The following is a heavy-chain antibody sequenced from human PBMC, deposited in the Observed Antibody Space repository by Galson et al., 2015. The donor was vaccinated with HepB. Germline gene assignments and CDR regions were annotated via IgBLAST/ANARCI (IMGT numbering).Heavy chain of an antibody. Sequence: SLRLSCAASGFTFSSYGMHWVRQAPGKGLEWVAVISYDGSNKYYADSVKGRFTISRDNSKNTLYLQMNSLRAEDTAVYYCAKDDGGWLLPPPYWYFDLWGRGTLVTVSS. CDR3: AKDDGGWLLPPPYWYFDL. J-gene: IGHJ2*01. V-gene: IGHV3-30*18. CDR1: GFTFSSYG. CDR2: ISYDGSNK. D-gene: IGHD3-22*01.